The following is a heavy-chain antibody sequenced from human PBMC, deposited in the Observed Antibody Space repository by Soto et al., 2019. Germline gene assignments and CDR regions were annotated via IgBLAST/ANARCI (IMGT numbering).Heavy chain of an antibody. CDR3: ARDSPLTGDFMVRAFDI. Sequence: GESLKISCAASGFTVSSNYMSWVRQAPGKGLEWVSVIYSGGSTYYADSVKGRFTIPRDNSKNTLYLQMNSLRAEDTAVYYCARDSPLTGDFMVRAFDIWGQGTMVTVSS. V-gene: IGHV3-53*01. CDR1: GFTVSSNY. D-gene: IGHD7-27*01. J-gene: IGHJ3*02. CDR2: IYSGGST.